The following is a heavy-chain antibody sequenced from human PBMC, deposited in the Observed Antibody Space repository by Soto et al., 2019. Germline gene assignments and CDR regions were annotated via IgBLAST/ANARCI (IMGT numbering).Heavy chain of an antibody. D-gene: IGHD6-13*01. J-gene: IGHJ4*02. CDR1: GFTFSSYW. CDR2: INSDGSST. CDR3: ARERGKGAAVDFDY. V-gene: IGHV3-74*01. Sequence: EVQLVESGGGLVQPGGSLRLSCAASGFTFSSYWMHWVRQAPGKGLVWVSRINSDGSSTSYADSVKGRFTISRDNAKNTRYLQMTSLRAEDTAVYYCARERGKGAAVDFDYWGQGTVVSVSS.